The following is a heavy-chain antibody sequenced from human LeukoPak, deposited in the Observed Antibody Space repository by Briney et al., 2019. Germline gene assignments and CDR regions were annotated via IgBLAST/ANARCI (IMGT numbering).Heavy chain of an antibody. D-gene: IGHD3-22*01. Sequence: GASVKVSCKASGYTFTSYGISWVRQAPGQGLEWMGWISAYNGNTNYAQKLQGRVTMTTDTSTSTAYMELRSLRSDDTAVYYCARDHPWYYDSSGSRFDYWGQGTLVTVSS. CDR2: ISAYNGNT. J-gene: IGHJ4*02. CDR3: ARDHPWYYDSSGSRFDY. CDR1: GYTFTSYG. V-gene: IGHV1-18*01.